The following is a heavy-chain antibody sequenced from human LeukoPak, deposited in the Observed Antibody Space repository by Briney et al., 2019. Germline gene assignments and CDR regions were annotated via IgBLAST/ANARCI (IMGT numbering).Heavy chain of an antibody. J-gene: IGHJ6*03. D-gene: IGHD1-1*01. CDR1: GGTFSSYA. V-gene: IGHV1-8*02. CDR3: ARANSWNGYYYYMDV. Sequence: GASVKVSCKASGGTFSSYAISWVRQATGRGLEWMGWMNPNSGNTGYAQKLQGRVTMTRNTSISTVYLELSSLRSEDTAVYYCARANSWNGYYYYMDVWGKGTTVTISS. CDR2: MNPNSGNT.